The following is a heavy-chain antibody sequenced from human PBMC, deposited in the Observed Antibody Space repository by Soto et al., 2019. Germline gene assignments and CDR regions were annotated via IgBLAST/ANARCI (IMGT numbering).Heavy chain of an antibody. D-gene: IGHD4-17*01. CDR3: ARDRGDYGEFYYYYGMDV. CDR2: IYYSGST. V-gene: IGHV4-59*01. CDR1: GGSIISYY. J-gene: IGHJ6*02. Sequence: TLEILSLTCTVSGGSIISYYWSWIRQPPGKGLEWIGYIYYSGSTNYNPSLKSRVTISVDTSKNQFSLKLSSVTAADTAVYYCARDRGDYGEFYYYYGMDVWGQGTTVTVSS.